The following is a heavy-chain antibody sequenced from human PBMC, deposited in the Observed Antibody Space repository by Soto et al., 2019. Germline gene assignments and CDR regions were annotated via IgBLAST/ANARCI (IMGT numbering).Heavy chain of an antibody. J-gene: IGHJ4*02. CDR3: LRSKVVYSYRTPFDY. D-gene: IGHD1-20*01. Sequence: GGSLRLSCAASGFTFDDYAMYWVRQVLGKGLEWVSSISWNSGNIDYADSVKGRFTTSRDNAKNSLYLQMNSLRPEDTALYYCLRSKVVYSYRTPFDYWGQGTLVTVSS. V-gene: IGHV3-9*01. CDR1: GFTFDDYA. CDR2: ISWNSGNI.